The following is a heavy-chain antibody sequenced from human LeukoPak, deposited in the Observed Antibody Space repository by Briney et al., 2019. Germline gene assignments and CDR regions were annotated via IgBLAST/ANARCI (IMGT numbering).Heavy chain of an antibody. J-gene: IGHJ4*02. CDR3: ARDWVGATGNFDY. V-gene: IGHV4-30-4*08. Sequence: SETLSLTCTVSGGSISSGDYYWSWIRQPPGKGLEWIGYIYYSGSTYYNPSLKSRVTISVDTSKNQFSLKLSSVTAADTAVYYCARDWVGATGNFDYWGQGTLVTVSS. CDR1: GGSISSGDYY. CDR2: IYYSGST. D-gene: IGHD1-26*01.